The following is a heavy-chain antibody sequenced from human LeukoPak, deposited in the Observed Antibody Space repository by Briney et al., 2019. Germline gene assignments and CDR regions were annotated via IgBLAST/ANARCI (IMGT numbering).Heavy chain of an antibody. D-gene: IGHD2-2*03. CDR1: GYTFTSYG. Sequence: GASVKVSCKASGYTFTSYGISWARRAPGQGLEWMGWISAYNGNTNYAQKLQGRVTMTTDTSTSTAYMELRSLRSDDTAVYYCARDRRLDIVVVPAADYYYYGMDVWGQGTTVTVSS. J-gene: IGHJ6*02. CDR3: ARDRRLDIVVVPAADYYYYGMDV. V-gene: IGHV1-18*01. CDR2: ISAYNGNT.